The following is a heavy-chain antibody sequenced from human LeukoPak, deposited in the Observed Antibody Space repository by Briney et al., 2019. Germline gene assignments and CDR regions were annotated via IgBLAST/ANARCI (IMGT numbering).Heavy chain of an antibody. V-gene: IGHV3-23*01. CDR3: ARADLNGGSYFGS. Sequence: GGSLRLSCAASGFAFNNYAMSWVRQAPGKGLEWVSAISGGGDATKYADSVKGRFTISRDNSKNTLSLQMNSLRVEDTAVYYCARADLNGGSYFGSWGQGTLVTVSS. J-gene: IGHJ5*02. D-gene: IGHD1-26*01. CDR2: ISGGGDAT. CDR1: GFAFNNYA.